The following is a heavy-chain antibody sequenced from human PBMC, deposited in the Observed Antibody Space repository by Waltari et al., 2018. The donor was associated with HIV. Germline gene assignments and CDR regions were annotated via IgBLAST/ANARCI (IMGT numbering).Heavy chain of an antibody. J-gene: IGHJ6*02. CDR2: LSGGGGST. Sequence: VQLLESGGGLVQPGGSLRLSCVASGFTFCNYGMTWVRQAPGKGLEWVSGLSGGGGSTHYADSVKGRFTISRDNSKDTLYLQMNTLRAEDTDVYYCAIQHNPLHNYYYGMDVWGQGTTVTVSS. CDR3: AIQHNPLHNYYYGMDV. CDR1: GFTFCNYG. V-gene: IGHV3-23*01. D-gene: IGHD1-1*01.